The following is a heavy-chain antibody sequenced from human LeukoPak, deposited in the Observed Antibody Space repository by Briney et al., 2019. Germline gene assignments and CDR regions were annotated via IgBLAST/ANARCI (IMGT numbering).Heavy chain of an antibody. V-gene: IGHV3-11*04. CDR1: GLTSRFAFSDYY. Sequence: KPGGSLRLSCAASGLTSRFAFSDYYMSWIRQAPGKGLEWLSFISSSVDIVYYADSVSGRFTISRDNAKNSLYLQMYSLGVEDTAMYYCFMTAGRASATDHWGQGALVTVSS. J-gene: IGHJ1*01. CDR2: ISSSVDIV. D-gene: IGHD2-2*01. CDR3: FMTAGRASATDH.